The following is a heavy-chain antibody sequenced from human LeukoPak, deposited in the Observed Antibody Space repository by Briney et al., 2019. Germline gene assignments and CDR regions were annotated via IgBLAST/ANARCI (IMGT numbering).Heavy chain of an antibody. V-gene: IGHV3-11*04. CDR2: INSAGDNI. Sequence: PGGSLRLSCVASGFTFSDYFMSWIRQAPGKGLEWLSFINSAGDNIYYADSVKGRFTISRDNAKKTLYLEMNSLRAEDTAVYYCARVPVRGVPQADYWGQGTLVTVSS. CDR3: ARVPVRGVPQADY. J-gene: IGHJ4*02. CDR1: GFTFSDYF. D-gene: IGHD3-10*01.